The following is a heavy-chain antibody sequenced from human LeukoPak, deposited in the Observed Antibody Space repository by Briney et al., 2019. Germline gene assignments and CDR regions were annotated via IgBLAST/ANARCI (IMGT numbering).Heavy chain of an antibody. CDR3: AKDRTTMSYLDY. V-gene: IGHV3-30*18. CDR2: ISYDGSNK. D-gene: IGHD3-22*01. J-gene: IGHJ4*02. CDR1: GFTFSRYG. Sequence: PGRSLRLSCAASGFTFSRYGMHWVRQAPGKGLEWVAVISYDGSNKYYADSVKGRFTISRDNSKNTLDLQMNSLSLEDTAVYYCAKDRTTMSYLDYWGQGTLVTVSS.